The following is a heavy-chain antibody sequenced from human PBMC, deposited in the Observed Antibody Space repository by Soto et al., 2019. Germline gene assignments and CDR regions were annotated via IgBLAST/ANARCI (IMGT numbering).Heavy chain of an antibody. J-gene: IGHJ2*01. V-gene: IGHV1-69*01. Sequence: QVQLVQSGAEVKKPGSSVKVSCKASGGTFSSYAISWVRQAPGQGLEWMGGIIPIFGTANYAQKFQGRVMITADESTSTAYMELRSLRSEETAVYYCALLYYDSRGAWDYWYFDLWGRGTLVTVSS. CDR3: ALLYYDSRGAWDYWYFDL. CDR2: IIPIFGTA. CDR1: GGTFSSYA. D-gene: IGHD3-22*01.